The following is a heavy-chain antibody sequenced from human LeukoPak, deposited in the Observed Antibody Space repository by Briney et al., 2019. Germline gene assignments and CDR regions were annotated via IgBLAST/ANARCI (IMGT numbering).Heavy chain of an antibody. V-gene: IGHV3-66*01. CDR3: ARGGSGPATRSFDY. D-gene: IGHD2-15*01. CDR2: IYSGGST. CDR1: GFTVSSDY. J-gene: IGHJ4*02. Sequence: GGSLRLSCSAYGFTVSSDYMSWVRQAPGKGLEWLSVIYSGGSTYYADSVKGRFTISRDNSKNTVYLQMNTLRVEDTAVYYCARGGSGPATRSFDYWGQGTLVTVSS.